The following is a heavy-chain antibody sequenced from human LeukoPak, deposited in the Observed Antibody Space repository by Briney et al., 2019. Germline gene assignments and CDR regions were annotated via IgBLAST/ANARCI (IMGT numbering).Heavy chain of an antibody. Sequence: GGSLRLSCAASGFTVDSNHMSWVRQAPGQGLEWVSVIYSGGGTYFADPVRGRFTVSRDNSKNTVYLQMNSLRVEDTAVYYCARSYSSNWLFDYWGQGTPVTVSS. CDR1: GFTVDSNH. J-gene: IGHJ4*02. CDR3: ARSYSSNWLFDY. D-gene: IGHD6-19*01. CDR2: IYSGGGT. V-gene: IGHV3-53*01.